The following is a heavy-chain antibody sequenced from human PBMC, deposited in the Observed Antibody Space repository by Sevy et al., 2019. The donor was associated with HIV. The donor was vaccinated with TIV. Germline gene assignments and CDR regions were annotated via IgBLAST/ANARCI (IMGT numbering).Heavy chain of an antibody. J-gene: IGHJ4*02. CDR3: GNYYTASGSSDY. Sequence: GGSLRLSCAASGFTFSSYWMTWVLQPPGKGLEWVANINQGGSERNYVDSVKGRFIISRDNAENSLYLQMNSLRAEDTAVYYCGNYYTASGSSDYWGQGTLVTVSS. CDR1: GFTFSSYW. CDR2: INQGGSER. D-gene: IGHD3-10*01. V-gene: IGHV3-7*03.